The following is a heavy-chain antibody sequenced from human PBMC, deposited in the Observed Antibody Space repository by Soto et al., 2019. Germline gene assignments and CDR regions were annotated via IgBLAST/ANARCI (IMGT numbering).Heavy chain of an antibody. Sequence: PSETLSLTGTVSGASISTYYWSWIRQPPGKGLEWSGCMFYIGSNNYTPSHKNRVTISVDTSKNPFSLKLSSVTAEDTAVYYCGRDEGRSACGMDVWGQGTTVTVSS. D-gene: IGHD6-6*01. CDR1: GASISTYY. CDR3: GRDEGRSACGMDV. J-gene: IGHJ6*02. V-gene: IGHV4-59*01. CDR2: MFYIGSN.